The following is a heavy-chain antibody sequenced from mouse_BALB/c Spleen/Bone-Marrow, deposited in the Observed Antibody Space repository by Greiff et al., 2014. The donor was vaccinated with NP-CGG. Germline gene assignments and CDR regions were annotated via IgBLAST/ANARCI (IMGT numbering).Heavy chain of an antibody. CDR3: TRSYGSSYEYYFDY. CDR1: GYTFTSYW. Sequence: QVQLQQSGAERVRPGASVKLSCKASGYTFTSYWINWVKQRPGQGLEWIGNIYPSDSYSNYNQKFKDKATLTVDKSSSTAYMQLSSPTSEDSAVYYCTRSYGSSYEYYFDYWGQGTTLTVSS. J-gene: IGHJ2*01. CDR2: IYPSDSYS. D-gene: IGHD1-1*01. V-gene: IGHV1-69*02.